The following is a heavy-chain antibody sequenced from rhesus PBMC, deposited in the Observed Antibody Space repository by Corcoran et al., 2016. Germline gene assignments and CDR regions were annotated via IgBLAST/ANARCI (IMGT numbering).Heavy chain of an antibody. J-gene: IGHJ4*01. Sequence: EVQLVESGGGLVQPGGSLRLSCAASGFTFSSYGMYWVRQAPGKGLEWISAINSGGGSTYYADSVTGRFTISRDNSKNTLSLQMNSLGAEDTAVYYCAKDREEGYYNFWRGRYFDYWGQGVLVTVSS. CDR3: AKDREEGYYNFWRGRYFDY. D-gene: IGHD3-3*01. CDR2: INSGGGST. V-gene: IGHV3S25*01. CDR1: GFTFSSYG.